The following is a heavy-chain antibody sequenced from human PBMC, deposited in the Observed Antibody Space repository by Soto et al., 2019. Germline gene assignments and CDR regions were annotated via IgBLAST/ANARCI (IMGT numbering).Heavy chain of an antibody. CDR3: ARMATFGSLNWFDP. V-gene: IGHV1-8*01. CDR1: GYIFTNND. J-gene: IGHJ5*02. D-gene: IGHD3-16*01. CDR2: MNPGSGDT. Sequence: GPSVKVSCKASGYIFTNNDVSWVRQATGQGLEWMGWMNPGSGDTGYAQKFQGRVTMTRDISIATAYMELSSLRSDDTAIYYCARMATFGSLNWFDPWGQGTLVTVSS.